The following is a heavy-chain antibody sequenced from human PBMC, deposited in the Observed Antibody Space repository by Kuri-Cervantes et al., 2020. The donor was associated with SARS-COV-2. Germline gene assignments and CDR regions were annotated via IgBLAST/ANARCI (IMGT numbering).Heavy chain of an antibody. CDR3: ARESIAARLDAFDI. D-gene: IGHD6-6*01. Sequence: ASVKVSCKASGYTFTGYYMHWVRQAPGQGLEWMGWINPNSGGTNYAQKFQGRVTMTRDTSISTAYMELSRLRPDDTAVYCCARESIAARLDAFDIWGQGTMVTVSS. CDR2: INPNSGGT. J-gene: IGHJ3*02. CDR1: GYTFTGYY. V-gene: IGHV1-2*02.